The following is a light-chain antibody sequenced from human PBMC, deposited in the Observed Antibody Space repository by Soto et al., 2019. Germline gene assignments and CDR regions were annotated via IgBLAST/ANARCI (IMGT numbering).Light chain of an antibody. CDR3: AAWDDSLNGLL. CDR2: GVT. CDR1: GSDIGAYNF. Sequence: QSALAQPPSASGSPGQSVTISCTGSGSDIGAYNFVSWYQQHPGKAPKLMIFGVTERPSGVPDRFSGSKSGTSASLAISGLQSEDEADYYCAAWDDSLNGLLFGGGTKVTVL. J-gene: IGLJ2*01. V-gene: IGLV2-8*01.